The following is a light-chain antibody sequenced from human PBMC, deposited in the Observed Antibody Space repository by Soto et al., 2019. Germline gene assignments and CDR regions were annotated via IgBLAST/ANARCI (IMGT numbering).Light chain of an antibody. CDR1: QTVGSY. CDR2: DTS. J-gene: IGKJ1*01. CDR3: QQYGSSGT. Sequence: EIVLTQSPATLSLSPGERATLSCRARQTVGSYLACFLQTPGQAPRLLIYDTSIRATGIPDRFSGSGSGTDFTLTISRLEPEDFAVYYCQQYGSSGTFGQGTKVDIK. V-gene: IGKV3-20*01.